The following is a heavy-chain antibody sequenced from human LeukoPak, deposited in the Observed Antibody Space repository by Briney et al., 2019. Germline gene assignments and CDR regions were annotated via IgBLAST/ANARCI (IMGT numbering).Heavy chain of an antibody. Sequence: PSQTLSLTCTVSGGSISSGSYYWSWIRQPAGKGLEWIGRIYTSGSTNYNPSLKSRVTISVDTSKNQFSLKLSSVTAADTAVYYCARVRIAAREGRGYYFDYWGQGTLVTVSS. CDR3: ARVRIAAREGRGYYFDY. V-gene: IGHV4-61*02. J-gene: IGHJ4*02. D-gene: IGHD6-6*01. CDR1: GGSISSGSYY. CDR2: IYTSGST.